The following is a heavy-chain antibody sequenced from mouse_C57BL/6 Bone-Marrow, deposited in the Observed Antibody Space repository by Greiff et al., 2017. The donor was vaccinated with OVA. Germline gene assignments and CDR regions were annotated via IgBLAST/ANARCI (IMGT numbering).Heavy chain of an antibody. CDR2: IDPENGDT. Sequence: EVQLVESGAELVRPGASVKLSCTASGFNIKDDYMHWVKQRPEQGLEWIGWIDPENGDTEYASKFQGKAPITADTSSNTAYLQLSSLTSEDTAVYYCGAPTVDGYWGQGTTLTVSS. CDR1: GFNIKDDY. CDR3: GAPTVDGY. V-gene: IGHV14-4*01. J-gene: IGHJ2*01. D-gene: IGHD1-1*01.